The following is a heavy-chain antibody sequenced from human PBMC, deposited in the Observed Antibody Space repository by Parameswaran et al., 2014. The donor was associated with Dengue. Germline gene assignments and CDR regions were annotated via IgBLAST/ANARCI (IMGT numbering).Heavy chain of an antibody. J-gene: IGHJ4*02. D-gene: IGHD1-26*01. CDR2: IDPSGGST. CDR3: SRGGLVGATTAAGFDY. Sequence: WVRQAPGQGLEWMGMIDPSGGSTSYAQKFQGGVIMTRDTSTSTFYMALSSLRPEDTALYYCSRGGLVGATTAAGFDYWGQGTLDTVSS. V-gene: IGHV1-46*01.